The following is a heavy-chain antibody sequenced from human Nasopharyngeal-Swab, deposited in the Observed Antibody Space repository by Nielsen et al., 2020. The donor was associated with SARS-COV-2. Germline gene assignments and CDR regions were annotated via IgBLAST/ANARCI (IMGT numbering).Heavy chain of an antibody. CDR1: GFTLSSYS. J-gene: IGHJ3*02. Sequence: LKISRAASGFTLSSYSMNWVRQAPGKGLEWVSSISSSSSYIYYADSVKGRFTISRDNAKNSLYLQMNSLRAEDTAVYYCARGPITMVRGVPVGAFDIWGQGTMVTVSS. D-gene: IGHD3-10*01. V-gene: IGHV3-21*01. CDR2: ISSSSSYI. CDR3: ARGPITMVRGVPVGAFDI.